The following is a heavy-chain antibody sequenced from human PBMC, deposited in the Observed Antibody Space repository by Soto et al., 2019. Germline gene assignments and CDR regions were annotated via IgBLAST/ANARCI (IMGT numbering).Heavy chain of an antibody. J-gene: IGHJ3*02. Sequence: GASVKVSCKASGFTFTSSAMQWVRQARGQRLEWIGWIVVGSGNTNYAQKFQERVTITRDMSTSTAYMELSSLRSEDTAVYYCAAALWFGELLNAFEIWGQGTMVTVS. CDR2: IVVGSGNT. CDR3: AAALWFGELLNAFEI. D-gene: IGHD3-10*01. CDR1: GFTFTSSA. V-gene: IGHV1-58*02.